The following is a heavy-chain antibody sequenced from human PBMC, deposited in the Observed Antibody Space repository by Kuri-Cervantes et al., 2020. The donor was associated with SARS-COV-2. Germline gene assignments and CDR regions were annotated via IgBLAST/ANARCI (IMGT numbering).Heavy chain of an antibody. J-gene: IGHJ6*03. CDR3: ARVGGATYGVVVYYYYMDV. D-gene: IGHD3-3*01. Sequence: GSLRLSCAASGFTISSYNMNWVRQAPGKGLEWIGSIYYSGSTYYNPSLKSRVTISVDTSKNQFSLKLSSVTAADTAVYYCARVGGATYGVVVYYYYMDVWGKGTTVTVSS. CDR2: IYYSGST. CDR1: GFTISSYN. V-gene: IGHV4-39*07.